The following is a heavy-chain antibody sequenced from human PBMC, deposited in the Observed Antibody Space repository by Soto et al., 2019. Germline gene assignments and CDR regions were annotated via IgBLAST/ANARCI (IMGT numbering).Heavy chain of an antibody. CDR3: ARAARNSPFDR. V-gene: IGHV4-4*02. Sequence: SETLSLTCTVSSGSISSGIWWNWVRQPPGKGLEWIGEIYHSGNTNYNPSLKSRLTMSVDGSKNQFFLSLYSVTAADTAVYYCARAARNSPFDRSGRGVLVTVSS. D-gene: IGHD6-6*01. J-gene: IGHJ4*02. CDR1: SGSISSGIW. CDR2: IYHSGNT.